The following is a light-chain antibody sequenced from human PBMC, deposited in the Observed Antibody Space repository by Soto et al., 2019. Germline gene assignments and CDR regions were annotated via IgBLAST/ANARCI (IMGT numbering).Light chain of an antibody. J-gene: IGLJ3*02. CDR1: RSNIGSNY. Sequence: QSVLTQPPSAPGTPGQRVTISCSGGRSNIGSNYAFWYQQFPGTTPKLFIFRNTQRPSGVPDRFSGSKSGTSASLTISGLRSEDDATYYCAAWDENLRSVVFGGGTKLTVL. CDR3: AAWDENLRSVV. CDR2: RNT. V-gene: IGLV1-47*01.